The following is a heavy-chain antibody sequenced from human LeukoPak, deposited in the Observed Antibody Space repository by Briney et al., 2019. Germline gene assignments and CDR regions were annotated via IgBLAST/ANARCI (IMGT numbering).Heavy chain of an antibody. J-gene: IGHJ4*02. D-gene: IGHD6-19*01. CDR3: ARGRLYSSGWVY. Sequence: ASVKVSCKASGYTFTSYDINWVRQATGQGLEWMGWMNPNSGNTGYAQKFQGRVTMTRNTSISTAYMELSSLRSEDTAVYYCARGRLYSSGWVYWGQGTLVTVSS. CDR2: MNPNSGNT. V-gene: IGHV1-8*01. CDR1: GYTFTSYD.